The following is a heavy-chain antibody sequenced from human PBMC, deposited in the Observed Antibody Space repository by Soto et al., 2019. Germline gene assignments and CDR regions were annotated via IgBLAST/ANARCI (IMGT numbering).Heavy chain of an antibody. V-gene: IGHV3-30-3*01. J-gene: IGHJ4*02. CDR2: ISYDGSNK. CDR3: AREYCSSTSCYLPGPFAY. D-gene: IGHD2-2*01. CDR1: GFTFSSYA. Sequence: GGSLRLSCAASGFTFSSYAMHWVRQAPGKGLEWVAVISYDGSNKYYADSVKGRFTISRDNSKNTLYLQMNSLRAEDTAVYYCAREYCSSTSCYLPGPFAYWGQGTLVTVSS.